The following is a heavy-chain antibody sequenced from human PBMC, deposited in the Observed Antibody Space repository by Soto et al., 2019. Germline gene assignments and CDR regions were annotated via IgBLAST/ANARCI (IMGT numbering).Heavy chain of an antibody. CDR3: ARDRYSSGWYDLDY. Sequence: QVQLVESGGGVVQPGRSLRLSCAASGFTFSSYGMHWVRQAPGKGLEWVAVIWYDGSNKYYADSVKGRFTISRENSTYSLYLQMNSLRAEDTAVYYCARDRYSSGWYDLDYWGQGTLVTVSS. V-gene: IGHV3-33*01. CDR1: GFTFSSYG. CDR2: IWYDGSNK. J-gene: IGHJ4*02. D-gene: IGHD6-19*01.